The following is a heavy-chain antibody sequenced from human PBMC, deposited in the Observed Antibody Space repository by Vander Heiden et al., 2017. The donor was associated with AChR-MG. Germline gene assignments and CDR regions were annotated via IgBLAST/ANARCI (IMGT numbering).Heavy chain of an antibody. Sequence: QLQLQESGPGLVKPSETLSVTCVVSGGSISSSSHSWAWIRQPPGKGLEWIGSLYKSGRTSNNPSLKNRVTISGDTSKRQLSLNLTSVTAADTGVYYCARATTISSSFDAFYVWGQGTVVTVSS. V-gene: IGHV4-39*01. CDR2: LYKSGRT. CDR1: GGSISSSSHS. D-gene: IGHD1-1*01. CDR3: ARATTISSSFDAFYV. J-gene: IGHJ3*01.